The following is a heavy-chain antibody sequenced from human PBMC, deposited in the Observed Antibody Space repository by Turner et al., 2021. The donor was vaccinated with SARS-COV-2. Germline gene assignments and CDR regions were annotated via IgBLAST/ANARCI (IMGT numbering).Heavy chain of an antibody. CDR2: IYPSGST. J-gene: IGHJ4*02. CDR1: GGSIIGFY. V-gene: IGHV4-4*07. Sequence: QVHLQESGPGLVKPSETMSLTCTVSGGSIIGFYWSWIRQPAGEGLEWIGRIYPSGSTNYNPSLKSRVTMSVDTSSNQFFLTLTSVTAADTAVYYCAEPRQGYWGQRTLVTVSA. CDR3: AEPRQGY.